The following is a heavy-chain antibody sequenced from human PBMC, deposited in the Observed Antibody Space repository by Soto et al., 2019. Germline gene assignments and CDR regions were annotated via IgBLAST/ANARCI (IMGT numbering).Heavy chain of an antibody. CDR2: ITYSGNT. Sequence: PSETLSLTCTVSGGSVSSVGYYWSRIRQHPGKGLEWIGYITYSGNTYYNPSLESRVTMSADTSKNQFSLKLSSVTAADTAVYFCVRGGSCTNGVCSVFDYWGQGTLVTVSS. CDR3: VRGGSCTNGVCSVFDY. D-gene: IGHD2-8*01. J-gene: IGHJ4*02. CDR1: GGSVSSVGYY. V-gene: IGHV4-31*03.